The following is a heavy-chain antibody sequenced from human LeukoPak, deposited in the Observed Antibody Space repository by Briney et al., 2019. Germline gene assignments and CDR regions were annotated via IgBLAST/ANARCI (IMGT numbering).Heavy chain of an antibody. CDR2: ISSSGNTI. J-gene: IGHJ6*03. V-gene: IGHV3-11*01. Sequence: GGSLRLSCAASGFTFSDYYMTWIRQTPGKGLEWVSYISSSGNTINYADSVGGRFTISRDNAKNSLYLQMNSLRAEDTAVYYCARTLPKTGTTFYYYYYMDVWGKGTTVTVSS. CDR3: ARTLPKTGTTFYYYYYMDV. D-gene: IGHD1-7*01. CDR1: GFTFSDYY.